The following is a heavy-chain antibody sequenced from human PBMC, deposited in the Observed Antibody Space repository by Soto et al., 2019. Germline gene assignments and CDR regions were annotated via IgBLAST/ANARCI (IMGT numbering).Heavy chain of an antibody. CDR2: VIPMLGMA. D-gene: IGHD3-10*01. Sequence: QVQLVQSGAEVKKPGSSVKVSCTASEGTFNSYTLSWVRQAPGQGLEWMGRVIPMLGMADFAQKFQGRVMXTXDKXTSTAYMVLSSLRSDDTGLYYCATNYGSGSTHFDYWGQGTLITVSS. V-gene: IGHV1-69*02. J-gene: IGHJ4*02. CDR1: EGTFNSYT. CDR3: ATNYGSGSTHFDY.